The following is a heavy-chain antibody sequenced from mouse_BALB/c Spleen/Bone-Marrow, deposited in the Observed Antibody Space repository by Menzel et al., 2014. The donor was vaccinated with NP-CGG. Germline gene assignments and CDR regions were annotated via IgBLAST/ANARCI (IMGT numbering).Heavy chain of an antibody. V-gene: IGHV1S137*01. CDR2: ISTYYGDA. D-gene: IGHD1-1*01. CDR1: GYTFTDYA. Sequence: QVQLKQSGAELVRPGVSVKISCKGSGYTFTDYAMHWVKQSHAKSLEWIGVISTYYGDASYNQKFKGKATMTVDKSSSTAYMELARLTSEDSAIYYCARDGSSWGYFDVWGAGTTVTVSS. CDR3: ARDGSSWGYFDV. J-gene: IGHJ1*01.